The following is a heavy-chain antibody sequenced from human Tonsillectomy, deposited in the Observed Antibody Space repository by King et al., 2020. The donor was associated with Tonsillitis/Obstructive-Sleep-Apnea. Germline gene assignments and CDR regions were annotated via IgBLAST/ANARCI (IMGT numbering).Heavy chain of an antibody. CDR3: ARVREGLGDLGGNWFDP. J-gene: IGHJ5*02. D-gene: IGHD4-17*01. V-gene: IGHV4-30-2*01. CDR2: IYHSGST. CDR1: GGFISSGGYS. Sequence: LQLQESGSGLVKPSQTLSLTCAVSGGFISSGGYSWSWIRQPPGKGLEYIGYIYHSGSTYYNPSLKSRVTISVDRSKNQFSLKLSSVTAADTAVYYCARVREGLGDLGGNWFDPWGQGTLVTVSS.